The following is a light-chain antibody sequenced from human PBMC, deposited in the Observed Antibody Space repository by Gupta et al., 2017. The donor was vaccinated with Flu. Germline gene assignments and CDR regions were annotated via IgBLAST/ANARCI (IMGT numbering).Light chain of an antibody. J-gene: IGKJ3*01. CDR1: QSISSY. Sequence: DIQMTQSPSSLSASVGDRVTITCRASQSISSYLNWYQQKPGKAPKLLIYAASSLQSGVPSRFSGSGSGTDFTLTISSLQPEDFATYYWQQSYSTPPFTFGPGTKVDSK. CDR3: QQSYSTPPFT. CDR2: AAS. V-gene: IGKV1-39*01.